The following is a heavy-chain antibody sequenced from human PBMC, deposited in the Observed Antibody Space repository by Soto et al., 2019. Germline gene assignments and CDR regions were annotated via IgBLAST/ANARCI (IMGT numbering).Heavy chain of an antibody. CDR1: GFTFSPYT. CDR2: ITNSNTYI. V-gene: IGHV3-21*01. Sequence: PGGSLRLSCAASGFTFSPYTLGWVRQAPGKGLESLSFITNSNTYIYYADSVKGRFTISRDDARNSLYLQMNSLRAEDTAIYYCARVDYSDRGYFDYWDQGALVTVSS. J-gene: IGHJ4*02. CDR3: ARVDYSDRGYFDY. D-gene: IGHD3-22*01.